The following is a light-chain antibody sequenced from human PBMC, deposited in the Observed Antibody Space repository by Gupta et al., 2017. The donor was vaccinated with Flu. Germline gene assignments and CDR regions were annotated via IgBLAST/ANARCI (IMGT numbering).Light chain of an antibody. Sequence: EIVLTQSPGTLSLSPGEGATLSCRASQSISSNYLAWYQQKPGQAPRLLIYGASSRATGIPDMFSGSGSGTDFALTISRLEPGDFVVYYCQQYGTSPQTFGQGTKLEIK. J-gene: IGKJ2*01. V-gene: IGKV3-20*01. CDR1: QSISSNY. CDR2: GAS. CDR3: QQYGTSPQT.